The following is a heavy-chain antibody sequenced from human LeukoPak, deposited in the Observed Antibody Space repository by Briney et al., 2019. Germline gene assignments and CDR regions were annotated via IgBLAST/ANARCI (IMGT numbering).Heavy chain of an antibody. CDR1: GFTFSSYA. CDR3: AREGYCTNGVCYTWVRGPVDY. Sequence: GGSLRLSCAASGFTFSSYAMHWVRQAPGKGLEWVAVISYDGSNKYYADSVKGRFTISRDNSKNTLYLQMNSLRAEDTAVYYCAREGYCTNGVCYTWVRGPVDYWGQGTLVTVSS. CDR2: ISYDGSNK. D-gene: IGHD2-8*01. V-gene: IGHV3-30*04. J-gene: IGHJ4*02.